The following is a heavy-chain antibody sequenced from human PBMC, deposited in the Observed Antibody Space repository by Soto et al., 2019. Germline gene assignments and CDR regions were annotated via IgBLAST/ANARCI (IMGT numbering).Heavy chain of an antibody. CDR2: MGWNGDII. CDR3: AKESAAYSSGWHALDV. J-gene: IGHJ6*02. CDR1: GFSFDDYA. D-gene: IGHD6-19*01. V-gene: IGHV3-9*01. Sequence: EVQVMESGGDLVQPGRSLRLSCTVSGFSFDDYAMHWVRQAPGKGLEWVSGMGWNGDIIDYADSVKGRFTISRDNVKNSLYLPMNSLRIEDTALYFCAKESAAYSSGWHALDVWGQGTTVTVSS.